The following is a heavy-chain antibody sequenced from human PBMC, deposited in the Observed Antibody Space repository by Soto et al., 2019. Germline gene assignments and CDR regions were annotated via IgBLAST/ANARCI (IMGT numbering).Heavy chain of an antibody. V-gene: IGHV1-18*01. D-gene: IGHD2-15*01. CDR1: GYTFTSYG. J-gene: IGHJ6*02. CDR3: ARGRITDHTQKDYYYGMDV. Sequence: ASVKVSCKASGYTFTSYGISWVRQAPGQGLEWMGWISAYNGNTNYAQKLQGRVTMTTVTSTSTAYMELRSLRSDDTAVYYCARGRITDHTQKDYYYGMDVWGHGTTVTVSS. CDR2: ISAYNGNT.